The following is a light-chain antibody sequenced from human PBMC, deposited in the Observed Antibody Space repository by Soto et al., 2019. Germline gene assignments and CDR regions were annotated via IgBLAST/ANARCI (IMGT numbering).Light chain of an antibody. J-gene: IGKJ5*01. CDR2: GAS. CDR3: QQYAGLPTT. CDR1: QTVSNNY. Sequence: EIVVTQSPGTLSFSPGERATLSCRASQTVSNNYLAWCQQKPGQAPRVIIYGASKRATGIPDRFSGGGSGTDFTLTISRLEPEDFAVYFCQQYAGLPTTFGQGTRLEIK. V-gene: IGKV3-20*01.